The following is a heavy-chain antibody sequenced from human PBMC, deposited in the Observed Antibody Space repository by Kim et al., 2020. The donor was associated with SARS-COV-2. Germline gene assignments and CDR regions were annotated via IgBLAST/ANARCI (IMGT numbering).Heavy chain of an antibody. J-gene: IGHJ6*02. D-gene: IGHD3-9*01. CDR1: GFTFSSYA. Sequence: GGSLRLSCAASGFTFSSYAMSWVRQAPGKGLEWVSAISGSGGSTYYADSVKGRFTISRDNSKNTLYLQMNSLRAEDTAVYYCAKDEYILTGDYYYGMDVWGQGTTVTVSS. CDR3: AKDEYILTGDYYYGMDV. CDR2: ISGSGGST. V-gene: IGHV3-23*01.